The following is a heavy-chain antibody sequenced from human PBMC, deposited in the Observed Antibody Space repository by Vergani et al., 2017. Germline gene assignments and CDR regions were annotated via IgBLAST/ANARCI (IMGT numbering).Heavy chain of an antibody. CDR3: GRGSDNYN. J-gene: IGHJ4*02. CDR1: GFPFRSYA. V-gene: IGHV3-23*01. D-gene: IGHD5-24*01. Sequence: EVQLLESGGGLVPPGGSLRLSCAASGFPFRSYAMSWVRQAPGKGLEWVSAIRGRGGSTYYADPVKGRFTISRDNSKNTLYLQMNSLRVEDTAVYYCGRGSDNYNWGQGTLVTVSS. CDR2: IRGRGGST.